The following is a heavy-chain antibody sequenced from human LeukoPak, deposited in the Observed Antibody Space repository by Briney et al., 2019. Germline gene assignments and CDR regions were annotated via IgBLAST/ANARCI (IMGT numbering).Heavy chain of an antibody. CDR2: ISGSGGST. D-gene: IGHD1-1*01. Sequence: GGSLTLSCAASGFTFSSYGMNWVRQAPGKGLEWVSAISGSGGSTYYADSVKGRFTISRDNSKNTLYLQMNSLRAEDTAVYYCAKALGVQLERRHYYYYMDVWGKGTTVTISS. V-gene: IGHV3-23*01. CDR1: GFTFSSYG. J-gene: IGHJ6*03. CDR3: AKALGVQLERRHYYYYMDV.